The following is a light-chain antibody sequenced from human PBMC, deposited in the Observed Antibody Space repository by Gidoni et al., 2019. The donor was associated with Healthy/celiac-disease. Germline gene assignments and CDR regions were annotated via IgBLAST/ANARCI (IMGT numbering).Light chain of an antibody. V-gene: IGKV1-39*01. CDR1: QSISSY. Sequence: DIKMTQSPSSLSASVGDRVTITCRASQSISSYLNWYKQKPGKAPKLLIYAASSLQSGVPSMFSGSGSGTDFTLTISSLQPEDFATYYCQQSYSTPRTFXQXTKVEIK. CDR3: QQSYSTPRT. J-gene: IGKJ1*01. CDR2: AAS.